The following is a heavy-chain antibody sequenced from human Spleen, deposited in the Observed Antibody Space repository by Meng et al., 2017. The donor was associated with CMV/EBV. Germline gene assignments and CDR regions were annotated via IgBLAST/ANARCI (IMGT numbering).Heavy chain of an antibody. J-gene: IGHJ4*02. D-gene: IGHD2-8*01. CDR1: GFTVSGDH. Sequence: LSCVASGFTVSGDHMSWVRQAPGKGLEWVSVIYSGGSTYYADSVRGRFTISRDNSKNTLYLQMNSLRTEDTAVYYCARPTSLYYFDYWGQGTLVTVSS. CDR2: IYSGGST. CDR3: ARPTSLYYFDY. V-gene: IGHV3-66*02.